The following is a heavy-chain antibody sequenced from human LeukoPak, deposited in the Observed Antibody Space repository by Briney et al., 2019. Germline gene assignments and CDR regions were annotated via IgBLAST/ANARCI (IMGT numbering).Heavy chain of an antibody. CDR2: ISSSGSTI. CDR1: GFTFSSYE. V-gene: IGHV3-48*03. J-gene: IGHJ3*02. Sequence: GGSLRLSCAASGFTFSSYEMNWVRQAPGKGLERVSYISSSGSTIYYADSVKGRFTISRDNAKNSLNLQMSSLRAEDTAVYYCARDYNYYGSGSDAFDIWGQGTMVTVSS. D-gene: IGHD3-10*01. CDR3: ARDYNYYGSGSDAFDI.